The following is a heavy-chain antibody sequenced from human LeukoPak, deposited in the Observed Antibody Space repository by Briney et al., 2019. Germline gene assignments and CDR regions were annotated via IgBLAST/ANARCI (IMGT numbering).Heavy chain of an antibody. J-gene: IGHJ4*02. Sequence: SETLSLTCTVSGGSISSYYWTWSRQPAGKGLEWIGRIYTTGSTNYNPSPNSRFTLSVDTSKNQFSLKLSSVTAADTAVYYCARPIAVAGKAGFDYWGQGTLVTVSS. D-gene: IGHD6-19*01. CDR1: GGSISSYY. CDR3: ARPIAVAGKAGFDY. CDR2: IYTTGST. V-gene: IGHV4-4*07.